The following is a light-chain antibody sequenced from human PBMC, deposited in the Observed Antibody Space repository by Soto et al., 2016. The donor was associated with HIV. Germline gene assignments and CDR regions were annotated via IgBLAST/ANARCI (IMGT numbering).Light chain of an antibody. V-gene: IGKV2-28*01. CDR2: LGS. Sequence: DIVMTQSPLSLPVTPGEPASISCRSSQSLLHSNGYNYLDWYLQKPGQSPQLLIYLGSNRASGVPDRFSVSGSGTDFTLKISRVETEDVGVYYCMQVLQIPPTFGRGDQAGDQT. CDR3: MQVLQIPPT. J-gene: IGKJ2*01. CDR1: QSLLHSNGYNY.